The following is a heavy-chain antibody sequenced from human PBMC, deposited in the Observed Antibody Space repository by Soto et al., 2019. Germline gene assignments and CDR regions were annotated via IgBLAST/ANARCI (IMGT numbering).Heavy chain of an antibody. CDR1: GFTVSDYY. Sequence: PGGSLRLSCAASGFTVSDYYMSWIGQAPGKGLEWVSYISSSGSTIYYADSVKGRFTISRDNAKNSLYLQMNSLRAEDTAVYYCAGGVVAVRYYYYYMDVWGKGTTVTVSS. CDR2: ISSSGSTI. D-gene: IGHD2-15*01. CDR3: AGGVVAVRYYYYYMDV. V-gene: IGHV3-11*01. J-gene: IGHJ6*03.